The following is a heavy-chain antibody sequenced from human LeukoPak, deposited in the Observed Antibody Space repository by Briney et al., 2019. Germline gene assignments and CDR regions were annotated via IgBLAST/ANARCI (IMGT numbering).Heavy chain of an antibody. CDR3: ARGSGYCSSTSCYYYYYYMDV. D-gene: IGHD2-2*01. Sequence: GGSLRLSCAASGFTFSSYWMHWVRQAPGKGLVWVSRINSDGSSTSYADSVKGRFTISRDNAKNTLYLQMNSLRAEDTAVYYCARGSGYCSSTSCYYYYYYMDVWGKGTTVTISS. J-gene: IGHJ6*03. CDR1: GFTFSSYW. V-gene: IGHV3-74*01. CDR2: INSDGSST.